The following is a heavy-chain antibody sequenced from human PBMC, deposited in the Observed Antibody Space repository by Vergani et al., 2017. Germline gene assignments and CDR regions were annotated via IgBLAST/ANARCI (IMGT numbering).Heavy chain of an antibody. CDR3: ARQNPYGSAHVDF. Sequence: QVDLQESGPGLVKSSETLSLNCAVSGYSVGSGYYWGWIRQPPGRGLEWIGCVHRNGNTYYTSSLRSRATLSRDTSKNQFSLRLTSVPAADTAGYYCARQNPYGSAHVDFWGRGVLVTVSA. V-gene: IGHV4-38-2*01. J-gene: IGHJ4*02. CDR2: VHRNGNT. D-gene: IGHD3-10*01. CDR1: GYSVGSGYY.